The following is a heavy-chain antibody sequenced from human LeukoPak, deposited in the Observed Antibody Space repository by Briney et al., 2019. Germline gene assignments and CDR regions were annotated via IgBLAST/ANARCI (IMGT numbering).Heavy chain of an antibody. CDR1: GFTFSNYG. D-gene: IGHD1-26*01. J-gene: IGHJ4*02. V-gene: IGHV3-30*03. CDR2: ISYDGSNK. CDR3: ARDRVGATDYFDY. Sequence: GGSLRLSCAASGFTFSNYGTHWVRQAPGKGLEWVAVISYDGSNKYYADSVKGRFTISRDNSKNTLYLQMNSLRAEDTAVYYCARDRVGATDYFDYWGQGTLVTVSS.